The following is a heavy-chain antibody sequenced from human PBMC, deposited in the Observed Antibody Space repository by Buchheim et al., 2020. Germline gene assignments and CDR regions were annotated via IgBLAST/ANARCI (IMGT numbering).Heavy chain of an antibody. V-gene: IGHV4-34*02. CDR1: GGSFSGFY. J-gene: IGHJ4*02. CDR3: ARLGEDSSYYGDYIDY. Sequence: QVQLQQWGAGLLKPSETLSLSCAVYGGSFSGFYWNWIRQFPGKGLEWIGEINPSGSTNYNPSLKSRVTISVDTSKNQFSLKLTSLTAADTAVYYCARLGEDSSYYGDYIDYWGQGTL. CDR2: INPSGST. D-gene: IGHD3-10*01.